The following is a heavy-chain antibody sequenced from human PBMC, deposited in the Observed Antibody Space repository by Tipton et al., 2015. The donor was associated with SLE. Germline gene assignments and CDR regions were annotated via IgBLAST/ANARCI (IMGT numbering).Heavy chain of an antibody. V-gene: IGHV3-9*01. CDR3: AKAPMAARPYWYFDL. J-gene: IGHJ2*01. CDR1: GFAFDDYA. Sequence: SLRLSCAASGFAFDDYAMHWVRQAPGKGLEWVSGISWNSGSIGYADSVKGRFTISRDNAKNSLYLQMNSLRAEDTALYYCAKAPMAARPYWYFDLWGRGTLVTFSS. CDR2: ISWNSGSI. D-gene: IGHD6-6*01.